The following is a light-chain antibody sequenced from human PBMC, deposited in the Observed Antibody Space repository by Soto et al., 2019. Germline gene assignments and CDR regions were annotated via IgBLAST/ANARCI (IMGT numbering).Light chain of an antibody. V-gene: IGLV2-14*01. CDR1: SSDVGGYNY. J-gene: IGLJ1*01. CDR3: SSYSSSSTPRV. Sequence: QSVLTQPASLSGSPGQSITISCTGTSSDVGGYNYVSWYQQHPGKAPKLMIYDVSNRPSGVSNRFSGSKSGNTASLTISGLQAEDEADYYCSSYSSSSTPRVFGTGTKVT. CDR2: DVS.